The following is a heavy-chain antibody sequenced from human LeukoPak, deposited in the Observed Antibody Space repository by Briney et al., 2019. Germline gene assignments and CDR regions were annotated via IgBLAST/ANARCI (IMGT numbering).Heavy chain of an antibody. CDR2: IYHSGST. V-gene: IGHV4-4*02. CDR3: ASGIYYDSSGYYNFDY. D-gene: IGHD3-22*01. Sequence: SETLSLTCAVSGGSISSSNWWSWVRQPPGKGLEWIGEIYHSGSTNYNPSLKSRVSISVDKSKNQFSLKLSSVTAADTAVYYCASGIYYDSSGYYNFDYWGQGTLVTVSS. CDR1: GGSISSSNW. J-gene: IGHJ4*02.